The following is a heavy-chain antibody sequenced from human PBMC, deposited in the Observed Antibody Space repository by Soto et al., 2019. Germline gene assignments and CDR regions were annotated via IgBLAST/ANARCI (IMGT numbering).Heavy chain of an antibody. CDR1: GFTFSSYG. D-gene: IGHD5-12*01. V-gene: IGHV3-33*01. Sequence: GGSLRLSCAASGFTFSSYGMHWVRQAPGKGLEWVAVIWYDGSNKYYADSVKGRFTISRDNSKNTLYLQMNSLRAEDTAVYYCARAREYSGYDLTETFDYWGQGTLVTVSS. CDR3: ARAREYSGYDLTETFDY. J-gene: IGHJ4*02. CDR2: IWYDGSNK.